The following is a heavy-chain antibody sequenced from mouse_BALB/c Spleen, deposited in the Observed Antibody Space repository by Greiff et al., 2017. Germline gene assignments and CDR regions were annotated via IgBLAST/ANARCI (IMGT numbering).Heavy chain of an antibody. CDR2: ISYSGSP. Sequence: EVQLQESGPSLVQPSQTLSLTCSFTGYSITSGYWNWFRKFPGNKLVYMGYISYSGSPYYKPSLKSRISITRDTSKNQYYLQLNSVTTEETATYYCADAMDYWGQGTSVTVSS. J-gene: IGHJ4*01. CDR1: GYSITSGY. CDR3: ADAMDY. V-gene: IGHV3-8*02.